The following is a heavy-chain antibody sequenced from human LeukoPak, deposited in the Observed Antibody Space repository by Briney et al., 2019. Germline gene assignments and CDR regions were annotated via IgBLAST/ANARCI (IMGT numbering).Heavy chain of an antibody. J-gene: IGHJ4*02. Sequence: PGGSLRLSCAASGFTFSSYAMSWVRQAPGKGLEWVSYITSSSSIIYYGDSVKGRFTVSRDNAKNSLYLQMNSLRAEDTAVYYCARVGLWHYPVDSWGQGTLVTVSS. D-gene: IGHD1-7*01. CDR2: ITSSSSII. V-gene: IGHV3-48*01. CDR1: GFTFSSYA. CDR3: ARVGLWHYPVDS.